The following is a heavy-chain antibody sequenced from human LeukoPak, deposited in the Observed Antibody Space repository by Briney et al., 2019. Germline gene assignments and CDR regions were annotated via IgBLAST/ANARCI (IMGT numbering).Heavy chain of an antibody. V-gene: IGHV3-23*01. J-gene: IGHJ4*02. CDR2: ISERGGST. Sequence: PGGSLRLSCVVSGISLSNYAMTWVRQAPGKGLEWVSYISERGGSTTYADSVKGRFTNSRDTSLNTLYLQMNNLRAEDTAVYFCAKRGVVIRGILVIGYHQEAYHYDFWGQGVLVTVSS. D-gene: IGHD3-10*01. CDR3: AKRGVVIRGILVIGYHQEAYHYDF. CDR1: GISLSNYA.